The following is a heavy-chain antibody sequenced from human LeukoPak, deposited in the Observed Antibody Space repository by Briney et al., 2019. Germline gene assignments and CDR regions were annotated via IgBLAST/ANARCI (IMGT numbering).Heavy chain of an antibody. V-gene: IGHV4-4*02. CDR1: GGSISSSNW. Sequence: PSETLSLTCAVSGGSISSSNWWSWVRQPPGKGLEWIGYIYYSGSTNYNPSLRSRVTISVDTSKNQFSLKLSSVTAADTAVYYCARGDGIAVAGSNPFDYWGQGTLVTVSS. D-gene: IGHD6-19*01. J-gene: IGHJ4*02. CDR3: ARGDGIAVAGSNPFDY. CDR2: IYYSGST.